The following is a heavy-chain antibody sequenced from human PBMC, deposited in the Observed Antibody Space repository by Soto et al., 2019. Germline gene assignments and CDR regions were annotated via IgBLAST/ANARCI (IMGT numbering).Heavy chain of an antibody. V-gene: IGHV4-31*03. D-gene: IGHD3-10*02. J-gene: IGHJ4*02. CDR2: IYSSGST. Sequence: QVQLQESGPGLVKPSQTLSLTCTVYCGSLSSCGYYCKWIRQHPGKVLEWIGYIYSSGSTYYNPSLKSRVTISLDTSKNQFSLKLSSVTAADTAVYYCAGDCSGSYYHFAYWGQGTLVTVSS. CDR3: AGDCSGSYYHFAY. CDR1: CGSLSSCGYY.